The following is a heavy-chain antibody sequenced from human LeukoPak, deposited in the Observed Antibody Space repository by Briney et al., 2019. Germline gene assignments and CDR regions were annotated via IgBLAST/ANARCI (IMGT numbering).Heavy chain of an antibody. Sequence: AAVKVSCKASGYTFTGYYMHWVRQAPGQGLEWMGWINPNSGGTNYAQKFQGRVTMTRDTSISTAYMELSRLRSDDTAVYYCARVRRGRAVANSDYWGQGTLVTVSS. CDR2: INPNSGGT. J-gene: IGHJ4*02. V-gene: IGHV1-2*02. CDR1: GYTFTGYY. CDR3: ARVRRGRAVANSDY. D-gene: IGHD6-19*01.